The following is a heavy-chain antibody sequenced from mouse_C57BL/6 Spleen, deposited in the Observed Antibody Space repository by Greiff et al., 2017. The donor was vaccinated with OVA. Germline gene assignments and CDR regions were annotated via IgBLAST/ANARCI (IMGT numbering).Heavy chain of an antibody. CDR3: ARDWANYYGSSYGYFDV. J-gene: IGHJ1*03. CDR2: IYPGSGST. D-gene: IGHD1-1*01. Sequence: QVQLQQPGAELVKPGASVKMSCKASGYTFTSYWITWVKQRPGQGLEWIGDIYPGSGSTNYNEKFKSKATLTVDTSSSTAYMQLSSLTSEDSAVYYCARDWANYYGSSYGYFDVWGTGTTVTVSS. V-gene: IGHV1-55*01. CDR1: GYTFTSYW.